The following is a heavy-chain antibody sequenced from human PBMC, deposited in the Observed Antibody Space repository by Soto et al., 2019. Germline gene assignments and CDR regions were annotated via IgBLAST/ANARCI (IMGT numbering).Heavy chain of an antibody. Sequence: AGLRFLFRSYPMHRVRQAPAQGVGWGLVFYPDGSDTFQAEPVKGGSTIPRHNPDKAMYVQVDSLRPEDTAIYYCARDGGSLGNYYHASDFWGQGTMVTVSS. CDR1: RFLFRSYP. CDR3: ARDGGSLGNYYHASDF. J-gene: IGHJ3*01. V-gene: IGHV3-30*03. CDR2: FYPDGSDT. D-gene: IGHD1-26*01.